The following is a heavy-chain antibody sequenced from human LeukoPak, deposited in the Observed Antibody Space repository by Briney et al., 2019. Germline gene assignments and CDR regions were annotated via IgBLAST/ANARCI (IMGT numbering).Heavy chain of an antibody. Sequence: PGGSLRLSCAASGFTFSSYSMNWVRQAPGKGLEWVSYISSSSSAIYYADSVKGRFTISRDNAKNSLYLQMNSLRAEDTAVYYCAKDNPIVVVPAAAFQHWGQGTLVTVSS. D-gene: IGHD2-2*01. J-gene: IGHJ1*01. CDR1: GFTFSSYS. V-gene: IGHV3-48*04. CDR2: ISSSSSAI. CDR3: AKDNPIVVVPAAAFQH.